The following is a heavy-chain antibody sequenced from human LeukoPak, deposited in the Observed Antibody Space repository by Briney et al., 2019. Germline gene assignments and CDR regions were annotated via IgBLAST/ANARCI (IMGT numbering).Heavy chain of an antibody. CDR2: IYPGDSDT. Sequence: GESLKISCKGSGYSFTSYWIGWVRQMPGKGLEWMGIIYPGDSDTRYSPSFQGQVTISADKSISTAYLQWSSLKASDTAMYYCARTYYYGSGSYCYCDYWGQGTLVTVSS. V-gene: IGHV5-51*01. D-gene: IGHD3-10*01. CDR3: ARTYYYGSGSYCYCDY. CDR1: GYSFTSYW. J-gene: IGHJ4*02.